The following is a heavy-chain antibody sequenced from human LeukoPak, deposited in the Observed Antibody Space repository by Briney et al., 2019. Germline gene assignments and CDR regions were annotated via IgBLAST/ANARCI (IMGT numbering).Heavy chain of an antibody. J-gene: IGHJ4*02. Sequence: PGGSLRLSCAASGFSISNYYMFWARQAPGKGLEWVSVIYATGNTYYANSVKGRFTISRDNAKNSLYLQMNSLRAEDTAVYYCVRDLGGRSGHWGQGTLVTVSS. CDR2: IYATGNT. D-gene: IGHD1-26*01. CDR3: VRDLGGRSGH. CDR1: GFSISNYY. V-gene: IGHV3-53*01.